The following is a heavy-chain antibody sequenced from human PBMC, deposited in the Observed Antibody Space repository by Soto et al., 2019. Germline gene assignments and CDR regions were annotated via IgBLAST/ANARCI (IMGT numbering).Heavy chain of an antibody. Sequence: ASVKVSCKASGYTFTSDDMNWVRQTPGKGLEWVASIYSGETTYYADSVRGRFTISSDKSKNTLYFQLSSLRIEDTAVYYCTRDGRGLGRLSLFEYWGQGVLVTVSS. CDR2: IYSGETT. CDR3: TRDGRGLGRLSLFEY. CDR1: GYTFTSDD. J-gene: IGHJ4*02. V-gene: IGHV3-53*01. D-gene: IGHD2-21*02.